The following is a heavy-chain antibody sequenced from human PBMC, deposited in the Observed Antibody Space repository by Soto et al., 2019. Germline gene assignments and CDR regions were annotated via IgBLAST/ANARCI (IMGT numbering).Heavy chain of an antibody. D-gene: IGHD3-9*01. CDR2: IYWDDGK. V-gene: IGHV2-5*02. J-gene: IGHJ4*02. Sequence: ESGPTLVNPTQTLTLTCTFSGFSLSTSGVGVAWIRQPPGKALEWLALIYWDDGKRYSPSLKTRLNITKDTSKNQVVLTLTNVDPVDTATYYCAHTPAYDISTGYYPFDYWPQGYLVTVSS. CDR1: GFSLSTSGVG. CDR3: AHTPAYDISTGYYPFDY.